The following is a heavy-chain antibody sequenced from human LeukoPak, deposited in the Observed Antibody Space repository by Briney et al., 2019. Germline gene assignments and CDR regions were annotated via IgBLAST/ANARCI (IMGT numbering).Heavy chain of an antibody. Sequence: SETLSLTCAVYGGSFSGYYWSWIRQPPGKRLEWIGEINHSGSTNYNPSLKSRVTISVDTSKNQFSLKLSSVTAADTAVYYCAGTSNCSSTSCYIDYWGQGTLVTVSS. CDR3: AGTSNCSSTSCYIDY. D-gene: IGHD2-2*02. V-gene: IGHV4-34*01. J-gene: IGHJ4*02. CDR1: GGSFSGYY. CDR2: INHSGST.